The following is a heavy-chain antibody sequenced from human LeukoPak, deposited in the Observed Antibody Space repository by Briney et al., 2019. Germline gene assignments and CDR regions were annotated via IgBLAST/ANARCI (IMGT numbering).Heavy chain of an antibody. CDR3: ARSRGGKVTPSYY. CDR1: GGSISTYY. V-gene: IGHV4-4*09. CDR2: IYTSGST. Sequence: PSETLSLTCTVSGGSISTYYWSWIRQPPGKGLEWIGYIYTSGSTDYNPSLKSRVTISLDTSNNQFSLNLNSVTAADTAVYYCARSRGGKVTPSYYWGQGILVTVSS. D-gene: IGHD3-10*01. J-gene: IGHJ4*02.